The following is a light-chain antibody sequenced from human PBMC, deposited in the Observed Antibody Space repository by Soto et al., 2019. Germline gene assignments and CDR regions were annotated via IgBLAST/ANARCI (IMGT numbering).Light chain of an antibody. CDR1: QSVSSY. V-gene: IGKV3-11*01. Sequence: EIVLTQSTATLSLSPGERATLSCRASQSVSSYLDWYQQKPDQAPRLLIYDASNRATGIPARFSGSGSGTDYTLTISSLEPEDFAVYYCQQRSDWPPFTFGPGTKVDIK. J-gene: IGKJ3*01. CDR2: DAS. CDR3: QQRSDWPPFT.